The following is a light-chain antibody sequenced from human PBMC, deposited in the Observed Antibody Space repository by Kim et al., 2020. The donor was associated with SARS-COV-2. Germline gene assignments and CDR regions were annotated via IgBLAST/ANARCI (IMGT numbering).Light chain of an antibody. CDR3: LQHNTYPIT. Sequence: ASVGDRVTITCRASQDIRNDLGWYQQNPGRAPKRLIYGASSLQSGVPSRFSGSGSGTEFTLTISSLQPEDFATSFCLQHNTYPITVGQGTRLEI. CDR1: QDIRND. J-gene: IGKJ5*01. V-gene: IGKV1-17*01. CDR2: GAS.